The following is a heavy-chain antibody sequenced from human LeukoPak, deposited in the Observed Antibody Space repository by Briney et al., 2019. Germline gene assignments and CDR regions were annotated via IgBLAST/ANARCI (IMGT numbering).Heavy chain of an antibody. CDR2: IIPIFGTA. CDR3: ASRYPYYYDSSGYFDY. D-gene: IGHD3-22*01. CDR1: GYTLTELS. V-gene: IGHV1-69*13. J-gene: IGHJ4*02. Sequence: ASVKVSCKVSGYTLTELSMHWVRQAPGQGLEWMGGIIPIFGTANYAQKFQGRVTITADESTSTAYMELSSLRSEDTAVYYCASRYPYYYDSSGYFDYWGQGTLVTVSS.